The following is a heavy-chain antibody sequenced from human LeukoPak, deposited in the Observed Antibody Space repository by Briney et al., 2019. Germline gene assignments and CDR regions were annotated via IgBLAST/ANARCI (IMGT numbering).Heavy chain of an antibody. Sequence: GGSPRLSCAASGFTLGSLAMHWVRQAPGKGLEWVAYIGYDGNNKHYGDSVKGRFTIARDSSKNTLYLDMSNLRSEDTAVYYCVKDFWLDQGDWGGQGTLVTVSS. CDR2: IGYDGNNK. J-gene: IGHJ4*02. D-gene: IGHD2-21*02. CDR3: VKDFWLDQGDW. V-gene: IGHV3-30*02. CDR1: GFTLGSLA.